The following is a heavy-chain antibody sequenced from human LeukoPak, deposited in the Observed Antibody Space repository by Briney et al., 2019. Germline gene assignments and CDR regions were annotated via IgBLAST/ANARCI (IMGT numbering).Heavy chain of an antibody. Sequence: SVKVSCKASGGTFSSYAISWVRQAPGQGLEGMGRIIPIFGTANYAQKFQGRVTITTDESTSTAYMKLSSLRSEDTAVYYCARDHDYGGNLDYWGQGTLVTVSS. CDR1: GGTFSSYA. CDR3: ARDHDYGGNLDY. J-gene: IGHJ4*02. D-gene: IGHD4-23*01. V-gene: IGHV1-69*05. CDR2: IIPIFGTA.